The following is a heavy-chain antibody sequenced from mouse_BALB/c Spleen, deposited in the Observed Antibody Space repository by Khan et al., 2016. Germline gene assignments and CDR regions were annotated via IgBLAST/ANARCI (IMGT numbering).Heavy chain of an antibody. CDR1: GYTFTNYG. V-gene: IGHV9-3*02. CDR3: AEDYYGSNWFAY. J-gene: IGHJ3*01. D-gene: IGHD1-1*01. Sequence: QIQLVQSGPELKKPGETVKISCKASGYTFTNYGMNWVKQAPGKGLKWMGWINTNTGEPTYAEEIKGRFASSLETSASNAYLQINNLKNEDTATYFCAEDYYGSNWFAYWGQGTLVTVSA. CDR2: INTNTGEP.